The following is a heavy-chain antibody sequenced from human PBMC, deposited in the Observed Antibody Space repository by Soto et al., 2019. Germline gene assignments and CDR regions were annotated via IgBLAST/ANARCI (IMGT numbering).Heavy chain of an antibody. CDR3: ARVSLGYCSSTSCYRYYYYYGMDV. D-gene: IGHD2-2*02. V-gene: IGHV3-9*01. J-gene: IGHJ6*02. Sequence: GGSLRLSCAASGFTFDDYAMHWVRQAPGKGLEWVSTISCNSSYIDYADSVKGRFTISRDNAKNSLYLQMNSLRDEDTAVYYCARVSLGYCSSTSCYRYYYYYGMDVWGQGTTVTVSS. CDR2: ISCNSSYI. CDR1: GFTFDDYA.